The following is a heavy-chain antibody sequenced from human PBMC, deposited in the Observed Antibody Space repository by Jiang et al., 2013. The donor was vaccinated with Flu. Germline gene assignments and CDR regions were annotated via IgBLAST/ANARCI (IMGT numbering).Heavy chain of an antibody. D-gene: IGHD3-10*01. CDR3: ARSITMVRGVMGY. V-gene: IGHV1-3*01. CDR1: GYTFTSYA. CDR2: INAGNGNT. Sequence: KKPGASVKVSCKASGYTFTSYAMHWVRQAPGQRLEWMGWINAGNGNTKYSQKFQGRVTITRDTSASTAYMELSSLRSEDTAVYYCARSITMVRGVMGYWGQGTLVTVSS. J-gene: IGHJ4*02.